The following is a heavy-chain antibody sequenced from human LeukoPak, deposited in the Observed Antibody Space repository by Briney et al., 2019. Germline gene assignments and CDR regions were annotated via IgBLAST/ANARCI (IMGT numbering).Heavy chain of an antibody. CDR2: IYYSGST. Sequence: SETLSLTCTVSGGSISSGGYYWSWIRQHPGKGLEWIGYIYYSGSTYYNPSLKSRVTISVDTSKNQFSLKLSSVTAADTAVYYCARDSVSGGITMVRGVITPWFDPWGQGTLVTVSS. CDR3: ARDSVSGGITMVRGVITPWFDP. V-gene: IGHV4-31*03. CDR1: GGSISSGGYY. D-gene: IGHD3-10*01. J-gene: IGHJ5*02.